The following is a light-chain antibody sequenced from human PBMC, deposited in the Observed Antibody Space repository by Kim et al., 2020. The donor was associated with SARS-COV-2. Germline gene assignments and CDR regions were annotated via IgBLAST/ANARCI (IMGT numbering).Light chain of an antibody. CDR3: QQYKAYSLWT. V-gene: IGKV1-5*03. J-gene: IGKJ1*01. Sequence: DIQMTQSPPLLSASVGDRVTITCRASQNVDTWVAWYQHKPGTAPKLLIHSASTLRSGVPSRFSGSRSETEFTLTINSLQPDDFATYFCQQYKAYSLWTFGQGTKLEIK. CDR1: QNVDTW. CDR2: SAS.